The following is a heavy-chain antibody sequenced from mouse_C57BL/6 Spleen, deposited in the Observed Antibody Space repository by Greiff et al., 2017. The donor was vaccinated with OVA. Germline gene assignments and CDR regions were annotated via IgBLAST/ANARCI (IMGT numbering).Heavy chain of an antibody. D-gene: IGHD2-4*01. CDR2: IYPSDSDT. Sequence: VQLQQPGAELVRPGSSVKLSCTASGYTFTSYWMPWVQQRPIQGLEWIGNIYPSDSDTHYTHKFKDQATLTVDKSSSTPYLQLSSLTSEDSALFYWARDGDDYDVEVCAMDYWGQGTSVTVSS. V-gene: IGHV1-52*01. CDR3: ARDGDDYDVEVCAMDY. J-gene: IGHJ4*01. CDR1: GYTFTSYW.